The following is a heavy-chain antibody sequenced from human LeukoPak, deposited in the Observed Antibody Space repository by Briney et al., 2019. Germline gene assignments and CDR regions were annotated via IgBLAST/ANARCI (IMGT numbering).Heavy chain of an antibody. CDR2: MNPNSGNT. D-gene: IGHD4-11*01. CDR3: ARDPAPTVTTSSSYYYGMDV. CDR1: GYTFTSYD. V-gene: IGHV1-8*01. Sequence: ASVKVSCKASGYTFTSYDINWVRQATGQGLEWMGWMNPNSGNTGYAQKFQGRVTMTRDTSTSTVYMELSSLRSEDTAVYYCARDPAPTVTTSSSYYYGMDVWGQGTTVTVSS. J-gene: IGHJ6*02.